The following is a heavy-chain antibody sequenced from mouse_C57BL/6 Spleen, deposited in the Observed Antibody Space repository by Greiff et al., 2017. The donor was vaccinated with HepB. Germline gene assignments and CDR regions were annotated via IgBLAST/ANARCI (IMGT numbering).Heavy chain of an antibody. CDR2: IRNKANNHAT. D-gene: IGHD3-2*02. Sequence: EVKLVESGGGLVQPGGSMKLSCAASGFTFSDAWMDWVRQSPEKGLEWVAEIRNKANNHATYYAESVKGRFTISRDDSKSSVYLQMNSLRAEDTGIYYCTRHQTAQAEGYYFDYWGQGTTLTVSS. CDR3: TRHQTAQAEGYYFDY. CDR1: GFTFSDAW. J-gene: IGHJ2*01. V-gene: IGHV6-6*01.